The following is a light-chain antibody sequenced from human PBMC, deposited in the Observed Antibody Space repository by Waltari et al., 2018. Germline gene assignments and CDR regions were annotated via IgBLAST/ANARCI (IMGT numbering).Light chain of an antibody. CDR2: KGS. V-gene: IGLV8-61*01. CDR3: SLYMGSGIWV. J-gene: IGLJ3*02. Sequence: QTVVTQEPSLSVSPGGTVTLTCALTSGPVSTTSYATWYQQTPGQPPRTLVYKGSSRSSGVPDRFSGSILGNKAALTITGAQADDECNYYCSLYMGSGIWVFGGGTKLTVL. CDR1: SGPVSTTSY.